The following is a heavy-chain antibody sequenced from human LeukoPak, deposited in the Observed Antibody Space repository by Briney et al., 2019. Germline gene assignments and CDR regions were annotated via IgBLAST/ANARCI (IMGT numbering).Heavy chain of an antibody. D-gene: IGHD3-10*01. J-gene: IGHJ4*02. V-gene: IGHV4-59*08. Sequence: SETLSLTCTVSGVSINNYYWNWIRQPPGKGLEWIGYIHFSGSSRYNPSLKSRVTMSLDTSKNELSLNLSSATAADTAVYYCASRSAVTVSGFDYWGQGTLVTVSS. CDR2: IHFSGSS. CDR3: ASRSAVTVSGFDY. CDR1: GVSINNYY.